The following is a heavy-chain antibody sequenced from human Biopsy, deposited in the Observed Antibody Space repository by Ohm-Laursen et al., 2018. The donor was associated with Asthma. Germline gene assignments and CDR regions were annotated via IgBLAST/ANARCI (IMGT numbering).Heavy chain of an antibody. CDR3: ARMNTLIQAANYFSYAMDV. CDR1: GASINSGGFS. Sequence: TLSLTCAVSGASINSGGFSWKRVRQPPRKGLGLIASPLHRGATSYNPSLKSRVTISVDRSQRQFSLKVNSVTAADTAVYYCARMNTLIQAANYFSYAMDVWGQGTTVTVSS. V-gene: IGHV4-30-2*01. CDR2: PLHRGAT. D-gene: IGHD3-9*01. J-gene: IGHJ6*02.